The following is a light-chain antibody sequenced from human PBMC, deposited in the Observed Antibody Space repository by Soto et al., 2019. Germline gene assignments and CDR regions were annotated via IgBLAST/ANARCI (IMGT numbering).Light chain of an antibody. CDR3: QQYNTLNT. CDR1: QNVNRN. V-gene: IGKV3-15*01. Sequence: EIAMTQSPATLSVSPGQRATLSCRASQNVNRNLAWYQQKPGHAPSLLMYNVSTRATGFPARFSGSGSGTEFTLPISSLQSEDSAIYYCQQYNTLNTFGQGTKLEIK. J-gene: IGKJ2*01. CDR2: NVS.